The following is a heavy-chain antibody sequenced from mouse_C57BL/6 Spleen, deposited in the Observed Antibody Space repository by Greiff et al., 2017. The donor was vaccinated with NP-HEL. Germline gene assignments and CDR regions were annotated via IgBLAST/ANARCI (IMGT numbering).Heavy chain of an antibody. Sequence: QVQLQQSGAELVRPGTSVKVSCKASGYAFTNYLIEWVKQRPGQGLEWTGVINPGSGGTNYNEKFKGKATLTADKSSSTAYMQLSSLTSEDSAVYFWARGVYAMDYWGQGTSVTVSS. CDR1: GYAFTNYL. V-gene: IGHV1-54*01. J-gene: IGHJ4*01. CDR3: ARGVYAMDY. CDR2: INPGSGGT.